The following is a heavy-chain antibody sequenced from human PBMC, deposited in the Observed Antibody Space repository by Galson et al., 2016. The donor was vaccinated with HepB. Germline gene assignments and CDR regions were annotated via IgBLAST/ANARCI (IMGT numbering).Heavy chain of an antibody. D-gene: IGHD6-19*01. J-gene: IGHJ4*02. CDR3: ARVMGQWLPYC. CDR2: TYPRESDT. Sequence: QSGAEVTKPGESLRISCMGSGYNFITYWIGWVRQLPGKGLEWMGITYPRESDTRYSPSFHGQVTISADKSISTLYLHWSSLKASDTAMYYCARVMGQWLPYCWGQGTLVTVSS. CDR1: GYNFITYW. V-gene: IGHV5-51*01.